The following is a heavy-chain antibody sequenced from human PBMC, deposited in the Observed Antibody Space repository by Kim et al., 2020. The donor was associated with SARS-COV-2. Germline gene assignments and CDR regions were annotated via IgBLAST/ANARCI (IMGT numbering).Heavy chain of an antibody. V-gene: IGHV1-18*04. CDR1: GYTFSDYD. J-gene: IGHJ6*02. CDR2: ISVYNGNT. Sequence: ASVKVSCEASGYTFSDYDICWVRQAPGQGLEWMGWISVYNGNTNYGQKFQGGVTMTTDTSTSTAYLDLRGLRSGDTAVYYCARCQYSSSFGLEVWGQGTTVTVSS. CDR3: ARCQYSSSFGLEV. D-gene: IGHD6-13*01.